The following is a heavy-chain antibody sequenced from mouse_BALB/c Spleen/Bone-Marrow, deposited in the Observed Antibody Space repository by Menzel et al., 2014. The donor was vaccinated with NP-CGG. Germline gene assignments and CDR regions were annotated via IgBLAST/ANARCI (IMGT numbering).Heavy chain of an antibody. CDR1: GYTFTDYN. J-gene: IGHJ3*01. V-gene: IGHV1S29*02. CDR2: IYPYNGGT. Sequence: VQLKESGPELVKPGASVKISCKASGYTFTDYNMHWVKQSHGKSLEWIGYIYPYNGGTGYNQKFKSKATLTVDNSSSTAYMELRSLTSEDSAVYYCARGGDRYDDWFAYWGQGTLVTVSA. D-gene: IGHD2-14*01. CDR3: ARGGDRYDDWFAY.